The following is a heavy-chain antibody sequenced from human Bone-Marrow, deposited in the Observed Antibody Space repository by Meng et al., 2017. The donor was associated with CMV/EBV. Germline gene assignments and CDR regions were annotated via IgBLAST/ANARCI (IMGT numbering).Heavy chain of an antibody. D-gene: IGHD2-8*01. CDR1: GGSISSSTYY. J-gene: IGHJ4*02. CDR3: ARTKKALRTIFDY. Sequence: TGSGGSISSSTYYWGWIRQPPGKGLEWIGNIFYSGSTFYNPSLTSRVTISVDTSKNQFSLKLSSVTAADTALYYCARTKKALRTIFDYWGQGTLVTVSS. CDR2: IFYSGST. V-gene: IGHV4-39*01.